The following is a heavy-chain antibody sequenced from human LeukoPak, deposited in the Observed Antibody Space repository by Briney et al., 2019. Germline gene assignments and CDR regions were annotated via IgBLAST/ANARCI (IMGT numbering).Heavy chain of an antibody. CDR1: GGSISSGGYY. CDR2: IYYSGST. D-gene: IGHD4-17*01. Sequence: PSETLSLTCTVSGGSISSGGYYWSWIRQHPGKGLEWIGYIYYSGSTNYNPSLKSRVTISVDTSKNQFSLKLSSVTAADTAVYYCARVAHVWGPTRLRQGYFDYWGQGTLVTVSS. J-gene: IGHJ4*02. V-gene: IGHV4-61*08. CDR3: ARVAHVWGPTRLRQGYFDY.